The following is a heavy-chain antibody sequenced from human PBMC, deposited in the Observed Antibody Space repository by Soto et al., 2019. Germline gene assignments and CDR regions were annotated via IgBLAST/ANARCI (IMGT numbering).Heavy chain of an antibody. CDR3: ARDRGHCSTSTCYFDAAY. Sequence: ASVKVYCKASGYTFPNYGISWVRQAPGQGLEWMGWISTYNTNTNYAQKFQGRVTMATDTSTSTVYMEMRSLTFDDTAVYYCARDRGHCSTSTCYFDAAYWGQGTLVTVS. D-gene: IGHD2-2*01. J-gene: IGHJ4*02. CDR1: GYTFPNYG. V-gene: IGHV1-18*01. CDR2: ISTYNTNT.